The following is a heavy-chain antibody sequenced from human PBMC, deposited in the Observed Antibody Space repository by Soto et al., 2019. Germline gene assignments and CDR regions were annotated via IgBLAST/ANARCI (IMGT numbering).Heavy chain of an antibody. Sequence: NPSETLSLTCTVSGGSISSSSYYWGWIRQPPGKGLEWIGSIYYSGSTYYNPSLKSRVTISVDTSKNQFSLKLSSVTAADTAVYYCAIYYGDYDYYMDVWGKGTTVTVAS. CDR2: IYYSGST. CDR1: GGSISSSSYY. CDR3: AIYYGDYDYYMDV. V-gene: IGHV4-39*01. J-gene: IGHJ6*03. D-gene: IGHD4-17*01.